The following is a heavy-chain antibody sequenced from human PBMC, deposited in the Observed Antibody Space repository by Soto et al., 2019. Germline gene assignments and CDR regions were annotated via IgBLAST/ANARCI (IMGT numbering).Heavy chain of an antibody. V-gene: IGHV4-59*01. CDR1: GASISGYH. D-gene: IGHD4-17*01. J-gene: IGHJ4*02. CDR3: YRGDYFLGGDY. CDR2: FHNSGKP. Sequence: SETLSLTCSISGASISGYHSNWIRQTPGKGVEWIGYFHNSGKPKYSSPLKTRVTISADMSEKQSSLKLTSVTAEDTAVYYCYRGDYFLGGDYWGQGTLVTVSS.